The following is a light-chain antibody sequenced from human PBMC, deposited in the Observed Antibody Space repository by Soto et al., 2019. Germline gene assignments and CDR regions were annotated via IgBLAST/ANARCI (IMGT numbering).Light chain of an antibody. CDR2: GNS. CDR1: SSNIGAGYD. J-gene: IGLJ7*01. CDR3: PSSDGSRSGAV. V-gene: IGLV1-40*01. Sequence: QSVLTQPPSVSGAPGQRVTISCTGSSSNIGAGYDVHWYQQLPGTAPKLLIYGNSNRPSGVPDRFSGSKSGSSASPAITGCQHAEDADYYYPSSDGSRSGAVFGGGTQLTVL.